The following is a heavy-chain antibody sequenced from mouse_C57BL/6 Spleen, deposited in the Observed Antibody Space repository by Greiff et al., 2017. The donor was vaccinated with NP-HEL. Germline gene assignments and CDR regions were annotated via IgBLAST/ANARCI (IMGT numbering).Heavy chain of an antibody. CDR2: ISSGSSTI. V-gene: IGHV5-17*01. Sequence: EVMLVESGGGLVKPGGSLKLSCAASGFTFSDYGMHWVRQAPEKGLEWVAYISSGSSTIYYADTVKGRFTISRDNAKNTLFLQMTSLRSEDTAMYYCARGGYSNPFAYWGQGTLVTVSA. CDR1: GFTFSDYG. J-gene: IGHJ3*01. D-gene: IGHD2-5*01. CDR3: ARGGYSNPFAY.